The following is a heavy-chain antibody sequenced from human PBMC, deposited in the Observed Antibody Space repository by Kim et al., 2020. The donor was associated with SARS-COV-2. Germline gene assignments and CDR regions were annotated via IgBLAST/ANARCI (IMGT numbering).Heavy chain of an antibody. D-gene: IGHD1-7*01. CDR3: ARDPLYNWNYVGQFDY. Sequence: VQGRFTISRDNSKNPLYRQMNSMRAEDTAVYYCARDPLYNWNYVGQFDYWGQGTLVTVSS. J-gene: IGHJ4*02. V-gene: IGHV3-30*07.